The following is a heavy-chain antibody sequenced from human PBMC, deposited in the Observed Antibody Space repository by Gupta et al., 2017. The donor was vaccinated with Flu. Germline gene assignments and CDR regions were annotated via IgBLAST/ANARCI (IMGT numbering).Heavy chain of an antibody. V-gene: IGHV3-7*01. CDR3: ARGPRGEAAGRFDS. J-gene: IGHJ4*02. CDR2: IKQDGSLK. Sequence: RQDPGGELEWVANIKQDGSLKYYVDPVEGRFTISRDNAKNSLYLQMNSLKAEDAAVYYCARGPRGEAAGRFDSWGQGTLVIVSS. D-gene: IGHD6-13*01.